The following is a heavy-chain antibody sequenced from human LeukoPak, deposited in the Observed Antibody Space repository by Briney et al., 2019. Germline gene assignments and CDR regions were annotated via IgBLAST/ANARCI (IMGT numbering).Heavy chain of an antibody. Sequence: PSETLSLTCTVSGGSITRGDHYWSWIRQHPGKGLEWIGYIYYSGITHYNPSLKSRATISVDTSKNQFSLKLSSVAAADTAVYYCGRDWDGVVRNAIDIWGRGT. J-gene: IGHJ3*02. V-gene: IGHV4-31*03. CDR1: GGSITRGDHY. D-gene: IGHD2/OR15-2a*01. CDR3: GRDWDGVVRNAIDI. CDR2: IYYSGIT.